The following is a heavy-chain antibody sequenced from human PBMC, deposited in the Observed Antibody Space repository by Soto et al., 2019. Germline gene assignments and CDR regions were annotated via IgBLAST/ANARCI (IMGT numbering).Heavy chain of an antibody. CDR1: EGTSNRFA. J-gene: IGHJ4*02. CDR2: SIPIFGIA. CDR3: ATGRGSGGFDS. Sequence: QVQLVQSGTEVKKPGSSVRVSCKASEGTSNRFAFSWVRQAPGQGLEWMGGSIPIFGIANYAPRFQGRATITADESTSTGYMELSGLRSDDTATYYCATGRGSGGFDSWGQGTQVLVSS. V-gene: IGHV1-69*01. D-gene: IGHD3-16*01.